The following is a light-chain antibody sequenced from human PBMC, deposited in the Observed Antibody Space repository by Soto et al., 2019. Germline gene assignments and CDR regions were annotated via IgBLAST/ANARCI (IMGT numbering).Light chain of an antibody. CDR1: QSVSSSF. Sequence: IVLTQSPGTLSLSPGERATLSCRASQSVSSSFLAWYQQKPGQAPRLLIYGASNRATGIPDRFSGSGSGTDITLTISRLEPEDFAVYYCQQSESYPWTFGQGTKVEIK. J-gene: IGKJ1*01. V-gene: IGKV3-20*01. CDR3: QQSESYPWT. CDR2: GAS.